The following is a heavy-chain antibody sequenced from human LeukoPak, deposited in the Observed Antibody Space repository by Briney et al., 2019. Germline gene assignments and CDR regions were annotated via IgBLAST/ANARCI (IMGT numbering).Heavy chain of an antibody. CDR1: GFTFDDYA. D-gene: IGHD6-19*01. CDR2: ISWNSGSI. Sequence: GRSLRLSCAASGFTFDDYAMHWVRQPPGKGLEWASGISWNSGSIGYADSVKGRFTISRDNAKNSLYLQMNSLRAEDTALYYCAKGSYYGMDVWGQGTTVTVSS. V-gene: IGHV3-9*01. J-gene: IGHJ6*02. CDR3: AKGSYYGMDV.